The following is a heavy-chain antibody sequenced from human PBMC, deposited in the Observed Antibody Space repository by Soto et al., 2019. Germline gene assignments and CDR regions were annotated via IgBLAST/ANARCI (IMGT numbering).Heavy chain of an antibody. Sequence: QLHLVQSGAVVKKPGASVTVSCSASGYPVTAYYMHWVRQAPGRGLEWMGGINPATGAAKYPPTFQGRVNMPTDTSSSTVFMEMSGLTSEDAACFFFARGGGVVVAGFAAFHRWGQGTLVSVSS. CDR1: GYPVTAYY. D-gene: IGHD2-15*01. V-gene: IGHV1-2*02. CDR2: INPATGAA. J-gene: IGHJ3*02. CDR3: ARGGGVVVAGFAAFHR.